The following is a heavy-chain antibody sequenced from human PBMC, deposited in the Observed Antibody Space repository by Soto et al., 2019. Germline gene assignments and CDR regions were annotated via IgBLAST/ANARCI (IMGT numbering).Heavy chain of an antibody. CDR1: GGSFSGYY. CDR2: INHSGST. V-gene: IGHV4-34*01. D-gene: IGHD3-3*01. CDR3: ARGREPLWSGYRCYYDY. J-gene: IGHJ4*02. Sequence: LSLTCAVYGGSFSGYYWSWIRQPPGKGLEWIGEINHSGSTNYNPSLKSRVTISVDTSKNQFSLKLSSVTAADTAVYYCARGREPLWSGYRCYYDYWGQGTLVTVSS.